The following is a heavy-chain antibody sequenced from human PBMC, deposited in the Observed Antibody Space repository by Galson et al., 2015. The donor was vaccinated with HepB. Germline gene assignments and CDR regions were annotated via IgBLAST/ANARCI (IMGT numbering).Heavy chain of an antibody. Sequence: SLRLSCAASGFTFSSYAMNWVRQAPGKGLEWVAVISYDGGNEFYADSLKGRFTISRDNSKNTLYLQVNSLRADDTAVYYCATERASIYWGQGTLVTVSS. CDR3: ATERASIY. J-gene: IGHJ4*02. D-gene: IGHD2/OR15-2a*01. CDR2: ISYDGGNE. V-gene: IGHV3-30-3*01. CDR1: GFTFSSYA.